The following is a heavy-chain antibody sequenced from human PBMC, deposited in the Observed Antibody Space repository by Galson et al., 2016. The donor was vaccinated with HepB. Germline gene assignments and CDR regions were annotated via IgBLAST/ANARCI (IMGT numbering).Heavy chain of an antibody. CDR2: IHYSGKV. V-gene: IGHV4-31*03. J-gene: IGHJ4*02. CDR1: GASLSRDDYY. CDR3: ATVRAVRGLTDHYIVEY. Sequence: VQLQESGPGLVKPSQTLSLICTVSGASLSRDDYYWTWIRQHPGKGLEWIGYIHYSGKVYYSQSLKSRVFISLDISRSQFSLRRTAATAAETAVYFCATVRAVRGLTDHYIVEYWGRGTLVTVPP. D-gene: IGHD3-10*01.